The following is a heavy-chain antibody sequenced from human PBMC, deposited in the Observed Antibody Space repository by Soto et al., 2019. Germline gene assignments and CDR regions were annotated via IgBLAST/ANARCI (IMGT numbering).Heavy chain of an antibody. CDR3: AKGYCSGGSCPDFDY. Sequence: EVQLVESGGGLVQPGRSLRLSCAASGFTFDDYAMHWVRQAPGKGLEWVSGISWNSGSIGYADSVKGRFTISRDNAKNSRYLQMNSLRAEDTALYYCAKGYCSGGSCPDFDYWGQGTLVTVSS. CDR1: GFTFDDYA. D-gene: IGHD2-15*01. J-gene: IGHJ4*02. V-gene: IGHV3-9*01. CDR2: ISWNSGSI.